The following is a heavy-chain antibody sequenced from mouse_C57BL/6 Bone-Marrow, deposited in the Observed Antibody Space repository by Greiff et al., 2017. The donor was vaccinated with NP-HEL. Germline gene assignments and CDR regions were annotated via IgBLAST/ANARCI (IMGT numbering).Heavy chain of an antibody. Sequence: EVQRVESGGGLVKPGGSLKLSCAASGFTFSDYGMHWVRQAPEKGLEWVAYISSGSSTIYYADTVKGRFTISRDNAKNTLVLQMTRLRSEDTAMYYCARLPTTVVADYAMDYWGQGTSVTVSS. CDR1: GFTFSDYG. V-gene: IGHV5-17*01. CDR3: ARLPTTVVADYAMDY. J-gene: IGHJ4*01. CDR2: ISSGSSTI. D-gene: IGHD1-1*01.